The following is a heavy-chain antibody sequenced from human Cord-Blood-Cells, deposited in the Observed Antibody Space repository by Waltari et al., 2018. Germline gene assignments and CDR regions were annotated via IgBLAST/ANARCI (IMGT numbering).Heavy chain of an antibody. D-gene: IGHD1-26*01. CDR3: ARERMYSGSYDAFDI. Sequence: QVQLVQSGAEVKKPGSSVKVSCKASGGTFSTYAISWVRPAAGQGLEWMGGIIPIFGTANYAQKFQGRVTITADESTSTAYMELSSLRSEDTAVYYCARERMYSGSYDAFDIWGQGTMVTVSS. V-gene: IGHV1-69*01. CDR2: IIPIFGTA. J-gene: IGHJ3*02. CDR1: GGTFSTYA.